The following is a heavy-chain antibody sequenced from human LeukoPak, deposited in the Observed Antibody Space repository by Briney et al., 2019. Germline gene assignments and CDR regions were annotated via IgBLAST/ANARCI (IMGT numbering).Heavy chain of an antibody. CDR1: GGSFSGYS. D-gene: IGHD5-12*01. J-gene: IGHJ4*02. CDR3: ARQTNSGYDWRFDS. CDR2: INHSGSA. V-gene: IGHV4-34*01. Sequence: SETLSLTCAVYGGSFSGYSWSWIRQPPGKGLEWIGVINHSGSANYNPSLKSRVTMSVDTSKNQFSLRLSSATAADAALYYCARQTNSGYDWRFDSWGQGTLVTVSS.